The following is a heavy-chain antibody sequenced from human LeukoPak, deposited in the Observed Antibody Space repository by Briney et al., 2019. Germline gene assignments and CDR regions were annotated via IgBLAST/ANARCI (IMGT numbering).Heavy chain of an antibody. CDR2: INHSGST. Sequence: SETLSLTCAVYGGSFSGYYWSWIRQPPGKGLEWIGEINHSGSTNYNPSLKSRVTISVDTSKNQFSPKLSSVTAADTAVYYCARQQHIVVVIASDAFDIWGQGTMVTVSS. CDR1: GGSFSGYY. J-gene: IGHJ3*02. D-gene: IGHD2-21*01. V-gene: IGHV4-34*01. CDR3: ARQQHIVVVIASDAFDI.